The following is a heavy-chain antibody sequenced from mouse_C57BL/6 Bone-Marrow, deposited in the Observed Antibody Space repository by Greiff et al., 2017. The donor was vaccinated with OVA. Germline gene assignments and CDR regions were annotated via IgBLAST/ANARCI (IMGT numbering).Heavy chain of an antibody. J-gene: IGHJ3*01. D-gene: IGHD2-3*01. Sequence: QVQLKQPGAELVKPGASVKMSCKASGYTFTSYWITWVKQRPGQGLEWIGDIYPGSGSTNYNEKFKSKATLTVDTSSSTDYMQLSSLTSEDSAVYYCARGVGWLKVLFAYWGQGTLVTVSA. CDR3: ARGVGWLKVLFAY. CDR1: GYTFTSYW. CDR2: IYPGSGST. V-gene: IGHV1-55*01.